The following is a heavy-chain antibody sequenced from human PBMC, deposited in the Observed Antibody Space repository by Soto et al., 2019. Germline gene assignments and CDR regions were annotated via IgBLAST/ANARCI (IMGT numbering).Heavy chain of an antibody. J-gene: IGHJ4*02. CDR2: IYYSGST. CDR1: GGSISSSSYY. CDR3: AELSVAGTRNDY. Sequence: QLQLQESGPGLVKPSETLSLTCTVSGGSISSSSYYWGWIRQPPGKGLEWIGSIYYSGSTYYNPSLKSRVTISADTSKNHFSLKLSSVTAADTAVYYWAELSVAGTRNDYGGQGTLVIFSS. D-gene: IGHD6-19*01. V-gene: IGHV4-39*01.